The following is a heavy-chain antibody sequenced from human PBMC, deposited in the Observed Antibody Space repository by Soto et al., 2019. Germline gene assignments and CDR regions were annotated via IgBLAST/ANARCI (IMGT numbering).Heavy chain of an antibody. V-gene: IGHV4-4*02. CDR2: MSHIGSV. CDR1: GVSIGSNYY. J-gene: IGHJ4*02. CDR3: ARSLGWYAIDY. Sequence: QVLLQESGPGLVQPSGTLSLSCVVSGVSIGSNYYWGWVRQPPGKGLEWLRDMSHIGSVNYNPSLKSRVTISMDKSQNQFSLKLNSVTAADTAVYSCARSLGWYAIDYWGQGTLVIVSS. D-gene: IGHD6-19*01.